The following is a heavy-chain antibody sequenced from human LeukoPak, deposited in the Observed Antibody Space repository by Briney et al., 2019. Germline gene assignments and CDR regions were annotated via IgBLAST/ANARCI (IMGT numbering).Heavy chain of an antibody. J-gene: IGHJ5*02. D-gene: IGHD3-22*01. Sequence: GASVKVSCKASGGTFSSYAISWVRQAPGQGLEWMGGIIPIFGTANYAQKFQGRVTITADESTSTAYMELSSLRSEDTAVYYCARSREGYDSSSRNNWFDPWGQGTLVTVSS. V-gene: IGHV1-69*13. CDR2: IIPIFGTA. CDR1: GGTFSSYA. CDR3: ARSREGYDSSSRNNWFDP.